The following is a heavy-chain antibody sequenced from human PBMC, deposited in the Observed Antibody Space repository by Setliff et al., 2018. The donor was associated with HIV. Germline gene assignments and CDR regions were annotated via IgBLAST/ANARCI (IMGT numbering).Heavy chain of an antibody. CDR1: GFTFSGYA. V-gene: IGHV3-23*01. CDR2: ISASGTTT. Sequence: GESLKISCAASGFTFSGYAVSWVRQAPGKGLEWVSGISASGTTTEYADSVKGRLTISRDNSKNTRYLQMNSLRTDDTAIYYCAKEWAAGGLGYFDSWGRGILVTVSS. D-gene: IGHD6-13*01. CDR3: AKEWAAGGLGYFDS. J-gene: IGHJ4*02.